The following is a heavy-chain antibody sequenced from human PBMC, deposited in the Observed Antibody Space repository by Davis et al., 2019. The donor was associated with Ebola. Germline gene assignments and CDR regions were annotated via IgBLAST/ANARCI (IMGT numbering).Heavy chain of an antibody. CDR2: SSPLGGGT. CDR3: ARDTFDY. V-gene: IGHV1-46*01. J-gene: IGHJ4*02. CDR1: GYNFGSFY. Sequence: ASVTVSCKASGYNFGSFYMHWVRQAPGQGLEWMGISSPLGGGTRSPQKFQARLTMTRDTSMTTFYMELSSLTSEDTAIYYCARDTFDYWGRGTLVTVSS.